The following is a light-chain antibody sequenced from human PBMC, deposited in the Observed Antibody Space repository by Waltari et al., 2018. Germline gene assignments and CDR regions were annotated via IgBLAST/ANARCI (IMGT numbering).Light chain of an antibody. Sequence: DIVMTQSPDSLALSLGERASINCRPNQSVLTNSDKKNSLAWYQQKPGQPPRLLIYWASTRESGVPDRFSGRGSGTDFALTISSLQAEDVAVYYCQQYYSARRTFGQGTKVEV. J-gene: IGKJ1*01. CDR2: WAS. V-gene: IGKV4-1*01. CDR3: QQYYSARRT. CDR1: QSVLTNSDKKNS.